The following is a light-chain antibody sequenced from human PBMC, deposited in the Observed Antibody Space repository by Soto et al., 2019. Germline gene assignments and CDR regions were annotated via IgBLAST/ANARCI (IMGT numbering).Light chain of an antibody. CDR3: QQYNPYST. V-gene: IGKV3-15*01. J-gene: IGKJ5*01. CDR1: QSVGSN. CDR2: VAS. Sequence: VLTQSAGTLSLSRWERAPLLCRSSQSVGSNLAWYQQKPGQAPRLLIYVASNRATGIPARFSGSGSGTEFTLTISRLQADDVAVYYCQQYNPYSTFGQGTRLEIK.